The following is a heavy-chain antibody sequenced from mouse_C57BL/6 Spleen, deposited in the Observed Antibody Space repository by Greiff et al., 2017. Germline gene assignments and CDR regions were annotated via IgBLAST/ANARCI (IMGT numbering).Heavy chain of an antibody. J-gene: IGHJ3*01. D-gene: IGHD4-1*02. Sequence: EVKLQESGGGLVKPGGSLKLSCAASGFTFSDYGMHWVRQAPEKGLEWVAYISSGSSTIYYADTVKGRFTISRDNAKNTLFLQMTSLRSEDTAMYYCANWDRFAYWGQGTLVTVSA. CDR3: ANWDRFAY. V-gene: IGHV5-17*01. CDR2: ISSGSSTI. CDR1: GFTFSDYG.